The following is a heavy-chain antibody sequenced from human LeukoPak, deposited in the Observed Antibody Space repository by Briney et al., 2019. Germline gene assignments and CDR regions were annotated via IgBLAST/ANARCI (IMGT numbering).Heavy chain of an antibody. D-gene: IGHD6-6*01. CDR3: AKSVRYSSSSEDAFDI. Sequence: AGGSLRLSCAASGFTFSSYSMNWVRQAPGKGLEWVSAISGSGRSTYYADSVKGRFTISRDNSKNTLYLQMNSLRGEDTAVYYCAKSVRYSSSSEDAFDIWGQGTMVTVSS. J-gene: IGHJ3*02. V-gene: IGHV3-23*01. CDR2: ISGSGRST. CDR1: GFTFSSYS.